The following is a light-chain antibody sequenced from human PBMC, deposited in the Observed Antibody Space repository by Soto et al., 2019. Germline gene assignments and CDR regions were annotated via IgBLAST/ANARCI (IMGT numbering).Light chain of an antibody. CDR2: RAS. V-gene: IGKV3-20*01. J-gene: IGKJ2*01. CDR1: QSVSSSY. Sequence: EIVLTQSPGTLSLSPGERATLSCRASQSVSSSYLAWYQQKPGQAPRVLIYRASSRATGIPDRFGGSGSGTDFTLTISRLEPEDFAVYYCKQYGSSPPMYTFGQGTKLEIK. CDR3: KQYGSSPPMYT.